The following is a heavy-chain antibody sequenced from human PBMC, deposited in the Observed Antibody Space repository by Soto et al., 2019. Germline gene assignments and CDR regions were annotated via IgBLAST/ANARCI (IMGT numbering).Heavy chain of an antibody. J-gene: IGHJ5*02. Sequence: TPSLTRTISGGSIRSYYWSWIRQPPGKGLEWIGYVYYTGITHYNPTLQSRVSMTIDTTKNQFSLKLNWVSSADTAVYYCAREGTYYDVLTYWFDPWGQG. D-gene: IGHD3-9*01. CDR1: GGSIRSYY. CDR2: VYYTGIT. V-gene: IGHV4-59*01. CDR3: AREGTYYDVLTYWFDP.